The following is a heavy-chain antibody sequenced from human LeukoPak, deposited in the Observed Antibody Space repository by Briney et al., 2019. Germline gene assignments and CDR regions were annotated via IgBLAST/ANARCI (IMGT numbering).Heavy chain of an antibody. CDR1: GFTFSTYA. D-gene: IGHD3-16*01. V-gene: IGHV3-30*03. CDR3: ARDPTDLYYDY. CDR2: ISYDGSNK. J-gene: IGHJ4*02. Sequence: GGSLRLSCAASGFTFSTYAMSWVRQAPGKGLEWVAVISYDGSNKYYADSVKGRFTISRDNAKNSLYLQMNSLRAEDTAVYYCARDPTDLYYDYWGQGTLVTVSS.